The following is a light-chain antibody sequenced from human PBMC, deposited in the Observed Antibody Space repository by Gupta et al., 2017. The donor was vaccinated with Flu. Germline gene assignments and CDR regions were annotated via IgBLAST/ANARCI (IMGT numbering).Light chain of an antibody. CDR2: DAS. CDR1: QSISSY. J-gene: IGKJ3*01. CDR3: QKRSNWPPFT. Sequence: EIVLTQSPATLSLPPGERATLSCRASQSISSYLAWYQQKPGQAPRLLIYDASNRATGTPARFSGSGSGTDFTLTISSLEPKDFAVYYCQKRSNWPPFTFGPGTKLDI. V-gene: IGKV3-11*01.